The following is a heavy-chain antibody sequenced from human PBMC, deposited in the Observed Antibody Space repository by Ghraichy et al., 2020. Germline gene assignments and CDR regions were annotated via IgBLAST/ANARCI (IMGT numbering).Heavy chain of an antibody. CDR1: GGTFSSYA. D-gene: IGHD5-12*01. CDR2: IIPIFGTA. Sequence: SVKVSCKASGGTFSSYAISWVRQAPGQGLEWMGGIIPIFGTANYAQKFQGRVTITADESTSTAYMELSSLRSEDTAVYYCARDWESSGSGYEVGLAAWGQGTMVTVSS. CDR3: ARDWESSGSGYEVGLAA. V-gene: IGHV1-69*13. J-gene: IGHJ3*01.